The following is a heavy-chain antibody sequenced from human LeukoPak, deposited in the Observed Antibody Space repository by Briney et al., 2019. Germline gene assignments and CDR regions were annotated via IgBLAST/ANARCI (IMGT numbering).Heavy chain of an antibody. CDR2: IYYSGST. Sequence: SETLSLTCTVSGGSISSYYWSWIRQPPGKGLEWIGYIYYSGSTNYNPSLKSRVTISVDTSKNQFSLKLSSVTAADTAVCYCARVNSYGSAFDYWGQGTLVTVSS. D-gene: IGHD5-18*01. CDR1: GGSISSYY. J-gene: IGHJ4*02. CDR3: ARVNSYGSAFDY. V-gene: IGHV4-59*01.